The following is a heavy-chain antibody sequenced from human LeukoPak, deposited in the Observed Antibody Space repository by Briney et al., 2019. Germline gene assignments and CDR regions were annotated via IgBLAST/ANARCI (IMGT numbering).Heavy chain of an antibody. D-gene: IGHD1-26*01. CDR3: ALRSGTDDAYDI. V-gene: IGHV5-51*01. Sequence: GESLKTSCKASGYNFLTHWIGWVRQMPGKGLEWMGIIYPSDSDTRYSPSFQGQVTISADKSTTTAYLQWRSLKASDTAMYYCALRSGTDDAYDIWGQGTLVTVSS. CDR2: IYPSDSDT. CDR1: GYNFLTHW. J-gene: IGHJ3*02.